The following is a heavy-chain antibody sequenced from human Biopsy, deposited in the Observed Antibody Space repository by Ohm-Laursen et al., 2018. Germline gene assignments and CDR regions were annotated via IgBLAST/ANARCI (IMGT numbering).Heavy chain of an antibody. V-gene: IGHV3-21*01. CDR2: ISETSSHI. Sequence: LRLSCAASGFSVSSYDMNWVRQAPGKGLEWISYISETSSHIYDADSVRGRFNVARDIAKNSLYLQLNSLRVEDTAVYYCARDSSRRAREGGMDVWGQGTTVTVSS. CDR1: GFSVSSYD. J-gene: IGHJ6*02. CDR3: ARDSSRRAREGGMDV. D-gene: IGHD6-6*01.